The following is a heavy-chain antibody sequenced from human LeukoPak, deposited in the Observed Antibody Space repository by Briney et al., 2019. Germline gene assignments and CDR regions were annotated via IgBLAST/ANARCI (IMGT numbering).Heavy chain of an antibody. D-gene: IGHD3-10*01. CDR1: GYTFTGYY. Sequence: ASVKVSCKASGYTFTGYYMHWVRQAPGQGLEWMGWINPNSGGTNYAQKLQGRVTMTTDTSTSTAYMELRSLRSDDTAVYYCARERGGNYYGSGSYPTPFDPWGQGTLVTVSS. CDR2: INPNSGGT. V-gene: IGHV1-2*02. J-gene: IGHJ5*02. CDR3: ARERGGNYYGSGSYPTPFDP.